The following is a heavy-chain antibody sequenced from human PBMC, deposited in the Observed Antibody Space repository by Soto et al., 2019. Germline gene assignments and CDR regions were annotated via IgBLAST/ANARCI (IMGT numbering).Heavy chain of an antibody. J-gene: IGHJ4*02. CDR3: AREATKSGGKGMDY. V-gene: IGHV3-33*01. D-gene: IGHD2-15*01. Sequence: QVQLVESGGGVVQPGRSLRLSCAASGFTFSSYGMHWVRQAPGKGLEWVAVIWYDGSNKYYADSVKGRFTISRDNSKKPLYLQMNSLRAEDTAVYYGAREATKSGGKGMDYWGQGTLVTVSS. CDR1: GFTFSSYG. CDR2: IWYDGSNK.